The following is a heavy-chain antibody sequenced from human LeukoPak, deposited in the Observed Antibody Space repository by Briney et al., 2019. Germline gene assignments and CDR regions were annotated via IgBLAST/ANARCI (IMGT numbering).Heavy chain of an antibody. CDR3: ARRVATKPKYCFDC. CDR2: IYYSGNT. Sequence: NPSETLSLTCTVSGGSISTYHWTWIRQPPGKGLEWIGFIYYSGNTNYNPSLRSRVTISLDTSKNQFSLQLSSVTAADTAVYYCARRVATKPKYCFDCWGQGTLVTVSS. CDR1: GGSISTYH. D-gene: IGHD5-24*01. V-gene: IGHV4-59*08. J-gene: IGHJ4*02.